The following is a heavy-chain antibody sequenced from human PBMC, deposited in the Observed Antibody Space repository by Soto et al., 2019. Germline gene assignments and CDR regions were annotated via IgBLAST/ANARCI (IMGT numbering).Heavy chain of an antibody. Sequence: ASVKVSCKASGYTFTSYGISWVRQAPGQGLEWMGWISAYNGNTNYAQKLQGRVTMTTDTSTSTAYMELRSLRSDDTAVYYCARDLLCVILRLHYYVMAFWSQGTTVLGSS. D-gene: IGHD3-16*01. V-gene: IGHV1-18*01. CDR2: ISAYNGNT. CDR3: ARDLLCVILRLHYYVMAF. J-gene: IGHJ6*02. CDR1: GYTFTSYG.